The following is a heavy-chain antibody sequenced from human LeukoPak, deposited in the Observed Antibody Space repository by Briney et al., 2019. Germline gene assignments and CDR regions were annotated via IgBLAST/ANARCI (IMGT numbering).Heavy chain of an antibody. Sequence: QSGGSLRLSCAASGFTFSSYAMNWVRQAPGKGLEWVSTISVSGGSTYYADSVKGRFTISRDNSKSTLYLQMNSLRPDDTAVYYCVISSGSYGYWGQGTLVTVSS. CDR3: VISSGSYGY. V-gene: IGHV3-23*01. D-gene: IGHD1-26*01. CDR2: ISVSGGST. CDR1: GFTFSSYA. J-gene: IGHJ4*02.